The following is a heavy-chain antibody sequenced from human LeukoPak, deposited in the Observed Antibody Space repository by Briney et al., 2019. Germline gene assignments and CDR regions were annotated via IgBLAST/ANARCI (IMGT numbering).Heavy chain of an antibody. CDR2: IGESGSYT. D-gene: IGHD1-26*01. J-gene: IGHJ4*02. CDR1: EFTFGTFG. CDR3: AKDVASGTYYDY. V-gene: IGHV3-23*01. Sequence: PTGGSLRLSGEAPEFTFGTFGMHGFPKAPGGGLNWVSSIGESGSYTYYADSVKGRFTVSRDNSESTLYLQMSSLRAEDTALYYCAKDVASGTYYDYWGQGTLVTVSS.